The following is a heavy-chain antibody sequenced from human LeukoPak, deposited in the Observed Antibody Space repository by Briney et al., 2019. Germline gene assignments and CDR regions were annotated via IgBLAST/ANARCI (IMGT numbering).Heavy chain of an antibody. J-gene: IGHJ4*02. CDR1: GGSISSYY. CDR2: IYYSGST. D-gene: IGHD2-2*01. Sequence: SETLSLTCTVSGGSISSYYWSWIRQSPGKRLEWIGYIYYSGSTNYNPSLKSRVTISVDTSKNQFSLKLSSVTAADTAVYYCARVVPAAMELDYWGQGTLVTVSS. V-gene: IGHV4-59*01. CDR3: ARVVPAAMELDY.